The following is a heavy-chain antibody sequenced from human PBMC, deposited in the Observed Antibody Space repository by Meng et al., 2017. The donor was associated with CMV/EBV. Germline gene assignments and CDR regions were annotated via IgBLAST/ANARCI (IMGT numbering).Heavy chain of an antibody. J-gene: IGHJ4*02. CDR2: IYWDDDR. CDR1: WFSLSTRVVG. D-gene: IGHD5-24*01. CDR3: AHRLASAGLLQLPFDY. V-gene: IGHV2-5*02. Sequence: ILLQESGRTPVTPPQTPRLDSTFSWFSLSTRVVGVCCILQPPGKGLECLALIYWDDDRRYSPYLKSRLTITKVTCKNQVVPTMSNMDPVDTDTYYCAHRLASAGLLQLPFDYWGQGTLVTVSS.